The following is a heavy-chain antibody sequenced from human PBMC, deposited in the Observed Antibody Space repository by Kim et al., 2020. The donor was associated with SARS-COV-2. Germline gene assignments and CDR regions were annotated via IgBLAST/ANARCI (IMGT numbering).Heavy chain of an antibody. Sequence: GGSLRLSCAASGFTFSSFAMSWVRQTPGKGLQWVSSISDSGDNTHYADAVKRRFTISRDNSKNMLYLQMNSLRAEDTAVYFCAKDFGYCSSSACYPPYGMDVWGPGTSVTVSS. CDR2: ISDSGDNT. V-gene: IGHV3-23*01. CDR1: GFTFSSFA. CDR3: AKDFGYCSSSACYPPYGMDV. D-gene: IGHD2-2*03. J-gene: IGHJ6*02.